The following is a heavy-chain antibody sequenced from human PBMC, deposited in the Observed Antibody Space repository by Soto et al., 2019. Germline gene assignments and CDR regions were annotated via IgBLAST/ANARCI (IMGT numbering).Heavy chain of an antibody. Sequence: AXVKVSCKASGYLFHSYDMSWVRQAPGQGLEWMGWMNPNSGKTGFAQMFQGRLTMTRDTSISTAYMELTSLTSEDTAVYYCARLNWSGSNRWCDFWGQGTLVXVSS. J-gene: IGHJ5*01. CDR3: ARLNWSGSNRWCDF. V-gene: IGHV1-8*01. D-gene: IGHD1-1*01. CDR1: GYLFHSYD. CDR2: MNPNSGKT.